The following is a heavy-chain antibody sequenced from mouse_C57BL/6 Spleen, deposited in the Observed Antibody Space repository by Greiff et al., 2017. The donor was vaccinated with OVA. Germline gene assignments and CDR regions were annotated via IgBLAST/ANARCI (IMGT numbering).Heavy chain of an antibody. V-gene: IGHV1-55*01. CDR1: GYTFTSYW. J-gene: IGHJ2*01. CDR3: ARRGLRRDYFDY. Sequence: QVQLQQSGAELVKPGASVKMSCKASGYTFTSYWITWVKQRPGQGLEWIGDIYPGSGSTNYNEKFKSKATLTVDTSSSTAYMQLSSLTSEDSAVYYCARRGLRRDYFDYWGQGTTLTVSS. CDR2: IYPGSGST. D-gene: IGHD2-4*01.